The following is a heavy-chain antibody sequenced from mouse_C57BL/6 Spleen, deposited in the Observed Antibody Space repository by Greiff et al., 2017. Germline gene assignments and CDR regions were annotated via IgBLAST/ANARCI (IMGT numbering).Heavy chain of an antibody. J-gene: IGHJ2*01. Sequence: QVQLQQSGAELVKPGASVKISCKASGYAFSSYWMNWVKQRPGKGLEWIGQIYPGDGDTNYNGKFKGKATLTADKSSSTAYMQLSSLTSEDSAVYFCARFDYGNLHYFDYWGQGTTLTVPS. V-gene: IGHV1-80*01. CDR2: IYPGDGDT. D-gene: IGHD2-1*01. CDR1: GYAFSSYW. CDR3: ARFDYGNLHYFDY.